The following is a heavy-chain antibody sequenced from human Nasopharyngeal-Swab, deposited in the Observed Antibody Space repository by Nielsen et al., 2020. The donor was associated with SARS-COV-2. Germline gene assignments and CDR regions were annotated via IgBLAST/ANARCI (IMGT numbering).Heavy chain of an antibody. Sequence: SRVTISVDTSKNQFSLKLSSVTAADTAVYYFARRDAHEYYYEGGFDYWGQGSLVTVSS. CDR3: ARRDAHEYYYEGGFDY. V-gene: IGHV4-39*07. D-gene: IGHD3-22*01. J-gene: IGHJ4*02.